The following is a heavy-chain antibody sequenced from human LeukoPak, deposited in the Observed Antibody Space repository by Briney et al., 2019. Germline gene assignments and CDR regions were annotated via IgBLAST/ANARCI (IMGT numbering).Heavy chain of an antibody. CDR1: GGSLSSGGYY. D-gene: IGHD5-18*01. Sequence: PSQTLSLTCTVSGGSLSSGGYYWGWIRQHPGKGLEWIGYIYYSGSTYYNPSLKSRVTISVDTSKNQFSLKLSSVTAADTAVYYCARDVGYSYGYPYYFDYWGQGTLVTVSS. J-gene: IGHJ4*02. CDR3: ARDVGYSYGYPYYFDY. V-gene: IGHV4-31*03. CDR2: IYYSGST.